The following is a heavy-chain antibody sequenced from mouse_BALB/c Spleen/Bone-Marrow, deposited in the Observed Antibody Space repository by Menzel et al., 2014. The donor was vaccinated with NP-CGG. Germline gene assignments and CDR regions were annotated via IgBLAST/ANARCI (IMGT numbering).Heavy chain of an antibody. CDR1: GYTFTDTW. CDR2: INPSTGYA. CDR3: ARDY. J-gene: IGHJ2*01. Sequence: QVHVKQSGPELAKPGASVKMSCKASGYTFTDTWIHWIKQRPGQGLEWIGYINPSTGYAEYNQNFKDKATLTVDKSSSTAYMQLSSLTSEDSAVYYCARDYWGQCTTLTVSS. V-gene: IGHV1-7*01.